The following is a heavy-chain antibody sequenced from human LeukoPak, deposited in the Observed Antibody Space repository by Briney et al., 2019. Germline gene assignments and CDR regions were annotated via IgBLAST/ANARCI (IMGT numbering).Heavy chain of an antibody. J-gene: IGHJ3*02. V-gene: IGHV1-2*02. D-gene: IGHD4-17*01. CDR1: GYTFTGYY. CDR3: ARLVMTTVTTVWGQAFDI. CDR2: INPNSGGT. Sequence: ASVKVSCKASGYTFTGYYMHWVRQAPGQGLEWMGWINPNSGGTNHAQKFQGRVTMTRDTSISTAYMELSRLRSDDTAVYYCARLVMTTVTTVWGQAFDIWGQGTMVTVSS.